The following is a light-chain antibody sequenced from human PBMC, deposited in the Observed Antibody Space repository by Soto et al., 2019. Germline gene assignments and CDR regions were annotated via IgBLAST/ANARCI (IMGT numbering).Light chain of an antibody. V-gene: IGKV1-33*01. Sequence: DTQMTQSPSSLSASLGARVTITCQANQDVGNFLNWYQQKPGKAPKVVIYDASNLPPGVPSRFSGSGSGTQFAFTISSLQSEDVGTYYCQQYDKPFTFGPGTKVDIK. CDR3: QQYDKPFT. CDR1: QDVGNF. CDR2: DAS. J-gene: IGKJ3*01.